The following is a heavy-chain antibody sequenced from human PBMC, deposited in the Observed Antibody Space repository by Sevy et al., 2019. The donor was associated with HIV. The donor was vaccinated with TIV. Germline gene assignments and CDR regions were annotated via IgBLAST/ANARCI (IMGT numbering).Heavy chain of an antibody. CDR3: ARAFGDYGLKRSHWYFDL. V-gene: IGHV4-61*01. Sequence: SETLSLTCTVSGDSVNSGRYYWSWIRQPPGKGLEWIGYIYYSGSTNYNPSLKSRVRISVDTSNNLFSLTLNSVTAADTALYYCARAFGDYGLKRSHWYFDLWGRGTLVTVSS. D-gene: IGHD4-17*01. CDR2: IYYSGST. CDR1: GDSVNSGRYY. J-gene: IGHJ2*01.